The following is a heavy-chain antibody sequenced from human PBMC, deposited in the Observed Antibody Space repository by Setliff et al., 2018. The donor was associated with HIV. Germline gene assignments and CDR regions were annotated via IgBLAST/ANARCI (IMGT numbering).Heavy chain of an antibody. CDR2: RSPIFSTT. D-gene: IGHD3-22*01. CDR1: GDTFTTYV. Sequence: SVKVSCKGSGDTFTTYVVSWVRQAPGQGLEWMGGRSPIFSTTNYAQKFQGRVTITTDESTSRAYMELSSLRSEDTAVCYCAITSRGYSLQRGGAFDIWGQGTLVTVSS. V-gene: IGHV1-69*05. CDR3: AITSRGYSLQRGGAFDI. J-gene: IGHJ3*02.